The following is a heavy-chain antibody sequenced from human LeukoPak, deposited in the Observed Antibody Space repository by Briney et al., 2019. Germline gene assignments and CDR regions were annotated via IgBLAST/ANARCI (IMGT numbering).Heavy chain of an antibody. Sequence: SETLSLTCTVYGKSFSGYYWTCIRQSPGKGLEWIGEINHSGSTSYNPSLKSRVSISIDTSKNHLSLKLSSVTPEDTAVYYCARLEVGAAATDAFDIWGQGTMVTVSS. CDR1: GKSFSGYY. J-gene: IGHJ3*02. V-gene: IGHV4-34*01. D-gene: IGHD6-25*01. CDR3: ARLEVGAAATDAFDI. CDR2: INHSGST.